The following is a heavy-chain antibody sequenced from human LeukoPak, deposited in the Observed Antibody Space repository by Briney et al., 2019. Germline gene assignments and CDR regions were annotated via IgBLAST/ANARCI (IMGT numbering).Heavy chain of an antibody. CDR1: GFTFSTYS. CDR2: ISSTSSYI. V-gene: IGHV3-21*01. Sequence: GGSLRLSCAASGFTFSTYSMNWVRQAPGKGLEWVSSISSTSSYIYYADSVKGRFTISRDNAQKSLYLQMNSLRAEDTAVYYCARHDYYYYGMDVWGQGTTVTVSS. J-gene: IGHJ6*02. CDR3: ARHDYYYYGMDV.